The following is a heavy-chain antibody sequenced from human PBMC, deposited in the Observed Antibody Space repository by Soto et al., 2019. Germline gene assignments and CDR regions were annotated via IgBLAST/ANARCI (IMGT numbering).Heavy chain of an antibody. CDR1: GFTFNDYY. Sequence: QVQLVESGGGLVKPGGSLRLSCAASGFTFNDYYMSWIRQAPGKGLEWVSYISSSGSIIYYADSVKGRFTISRDNAKNSLYLQMNSLRAEDTAVYYCARALVGYCNGGSCYSGYNYGLPWFDPWGQGTLVTVSS. D-gene: IGHD2-15*01. CDR3: ARALVGYCNGGSCYSGYNYGLPWFDP. V-gene: IGHV3-11*01. CDR2: ISSSGSII. J-gene: IGHJ5*02.